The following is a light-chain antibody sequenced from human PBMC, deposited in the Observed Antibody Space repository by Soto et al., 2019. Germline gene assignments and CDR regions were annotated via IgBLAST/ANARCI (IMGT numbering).Light chain of an antibody. CDR3: QQYDSSQPWT. CDR2: GAS. Sequence: VLTQSPGTLSLSPAERATLSCRASQSVNSYLAWYQQKPGQAPRLLIYGASSRATGIPDRFSGSGSGTDLTLTISRLEPEDFAVYYCQQYDSSQPWTFGQGTKVDIK. J-gene: IGKJ1*01. V-gene: IGKV3-20*01. CDR1: QSVNSY.